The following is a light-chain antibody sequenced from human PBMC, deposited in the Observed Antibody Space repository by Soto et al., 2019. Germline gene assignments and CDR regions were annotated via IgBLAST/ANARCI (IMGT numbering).Light chain of an antibody. CDR2: EVS. Sequence: QSALTQPASVSGSPGQSITISCTGTSSDVGGYNYVSWYQQHPGKAPKLMIYEVSNRPSGVSNRFSGSKSDNTASLTISGLQAEDEADYYCSSYTSRSTLDYVFGSGTKVTVL. CDR3: SSYTSRSTLDYV. J-gene: IGLJ1*01. CDR1: SSDVGGYNY. V-gene: IGLV2-14*01.